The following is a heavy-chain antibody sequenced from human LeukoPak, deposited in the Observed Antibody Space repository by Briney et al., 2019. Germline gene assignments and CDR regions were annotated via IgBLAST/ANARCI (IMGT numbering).Heavy chain of an antibody. CDR2: INPNSGGT. D-gene: IGHD5-18*01. V-gene: IGHV1-2*02. Sequence: SSVKVSCKASGYTFTGYYMHWVRQAPGQGLEWMGWINPNSGGTNYAQKFQGRVTMSSDTTISTAYMELSRLRYDDTAVYYCARGDVDTADFDYWGQGTLVTVSS. J-gene: IGHJ4*02. CDR3: ARGDVDTADFDY. CDR1: GYTFTGYY.